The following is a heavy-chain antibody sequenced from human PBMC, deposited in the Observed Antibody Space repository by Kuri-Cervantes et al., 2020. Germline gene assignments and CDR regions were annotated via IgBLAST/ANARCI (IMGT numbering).Heavy chain of an antibody. CDR3: ARDIGYYYDSSGPYRPFDY. V-gene: IGHV3-11*04. J-gene: IGHJ4*02. CDR1: GFTFSDHY. Sequence: GGSLRLSCAASGFTFSDHYMSWIRQAPGKGLEWVSYISSSGSTIYYADSVKGRFTISRDNAKNSLYLQMNSLRAEDTAVYYCARDIGYYYDSSGPYRPFDYWGQGTLVTVSS. CDR2: ISSSGSTI. D-gene: IGHD3-22*01.